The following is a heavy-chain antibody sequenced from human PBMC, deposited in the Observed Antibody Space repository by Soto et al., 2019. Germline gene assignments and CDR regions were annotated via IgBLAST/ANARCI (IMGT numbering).Heavy chain of an antibody. Sequence: ASVKVSCKASGYTFTSYYMHWVRQAPGQGLELMGIINPSGGSTIYAQKFQGRVTMTRDTSTSTVYMELSSLRSEDTAVYYCAREEDIVVVPAAIQLLWFGETHYYYYGMDVWGQGTTVTVSS. J-gene: IGHJ6*02. D-gene: IGHD2-2*02. CDR1: GYTFTSYY. CDR3: AREEDIVVVPAAIQLLWFGETHYYYYGMDV. CDR2: INPSGGST. V-gene: IGHV1-46*01.